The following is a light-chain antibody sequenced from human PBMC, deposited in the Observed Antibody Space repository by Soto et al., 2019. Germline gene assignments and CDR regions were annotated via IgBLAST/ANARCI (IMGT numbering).Light chain of an antibody. J-gene: IGKJ3*01. CDR3: QQYGSSPLLT. V-gene: IGKV3-20*01. CDR1: QSVNSNY. CDR2: GTS. Sequence: EIMLTQSPGTLSLSPGERATLSCRASQSVNSNYLVWYQQKPGQAPRLLIYGTSSRATGIPDRFSGSGSGTDFTLTISRLEPEDFAVYYCQQYGSSPLLTFGPGTKVDIK.